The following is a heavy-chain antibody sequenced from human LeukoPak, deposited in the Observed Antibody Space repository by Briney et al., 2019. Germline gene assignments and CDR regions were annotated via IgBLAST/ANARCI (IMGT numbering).Heavy chain of an antibody. CDR2: ISSGSDTI. Sequence: GGSLRLSCEASGFTFNSYTMNWVRQAPGQGLEWVAFISSGSDTIYYADSVKGRFTISRDNAKNSLSLQMNSLSAEDTAVYFCARTYDHTGSHYYYYMAVWGKGTTVTVSS. J-gene: IGHJ6*03. CDR1: GFTFNSYT. CDR3: ARTYDHTGSHYYYYMAV. D-gene: IGHD3-22*01. V-gene: IGHV3-48*01.